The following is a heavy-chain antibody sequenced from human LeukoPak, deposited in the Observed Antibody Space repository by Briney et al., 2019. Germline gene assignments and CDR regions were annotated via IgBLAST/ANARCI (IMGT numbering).Heavy chain of an antibody. V-gene: IGHV4-59*01. CDR1: GGSISSYY. D-gene: IGHD6-13*01. CDR2: IYYSGST. J-gene: IGHJ6*03. Sequence: PSETLSLTCTVSGGSISSYYWSWIRQPPGKGLGWIGYIYYSGSTNYNPSLKSRVTISVDTSKNQFSLKLSSVTAADTAVYYCARRPPPNSSSWTYYYYYYYMDVWGKGTTVTVSS. CDR3: ARRPPPNSSSWTYYYYYYYMDV.